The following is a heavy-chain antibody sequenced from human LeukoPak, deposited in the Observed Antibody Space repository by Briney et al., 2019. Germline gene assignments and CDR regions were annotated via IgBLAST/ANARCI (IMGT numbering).Heavy chain of an antibody. CDR1: GGTFSSYA. V-gene: IGHV1-69*04. D-gene: IGHD3-3*01. Sequence: GASVKVSCKASGGTFSSYAISWVRQAPGQGLEWMGRIIPILGIANYAQKFQGRVTITADKSTSTAYMELSSLRSEDTAVYYCASWRMVAPLYYYGMDVWGQGTTVTVSS. CDR2: IIPILGIA. J-gene: IGHJ6*02. CDR3: ASWRMVAPLYYYGMDV.